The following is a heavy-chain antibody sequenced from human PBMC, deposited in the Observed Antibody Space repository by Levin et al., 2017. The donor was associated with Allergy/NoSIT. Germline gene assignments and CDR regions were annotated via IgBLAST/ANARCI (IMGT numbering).Heavy chain of an antibody. CDR2: ISSSTTSK. V-gene: IGHV3-48*02. CDR3: VTGGGWWARYYLGY. J-gene: IGHJ4*02. CDR1: GFAFSSYS. D-gene: IGHD2-15*01. Sequence: GGSLRLSCAASGFAFSSYSMNWVRQAPGKGLEWLSYISSSTTSKYYADSVRGRFTISRDNAKSSLYLQMNSLRDEDTAMYYCVTGGGWWARYYLGYWGQGTLVTVSS.